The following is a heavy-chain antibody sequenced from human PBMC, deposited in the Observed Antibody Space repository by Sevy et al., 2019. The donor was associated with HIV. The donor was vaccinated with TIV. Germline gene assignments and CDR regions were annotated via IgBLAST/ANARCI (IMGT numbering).Heavy chain of an antibody. Sequence: GGSLRLSCAASGFTFTNFWMSWVRQAPGKGLDWVANVNNDGSYQKYADSVKGRFIISRDNAKNSLYLQMNSLRTEDRGVYYCARNSGNWGQGTLVTVSS. CDR2: VNNDGSYQ. V-gene: IGHV3-7*01. CDR3: ARNSGN. J-gene: IGHJ4*02. D-gene: IGHD6-19*01. CDR1: GFTFTNFW.